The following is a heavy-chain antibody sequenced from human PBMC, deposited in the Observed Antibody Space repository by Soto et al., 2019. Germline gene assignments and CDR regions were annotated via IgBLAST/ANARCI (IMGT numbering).Heavy chain of an antibody. CDR2: ISGSAPNT. V-gene: IGHV3-23*01. D-gene: IGHD2-21*02. J-gene: IGHJ6*02. CDR1: GFTFSTYA. CDR3: ANGDQRGYYYGMHV. Sequence: EVQLLESGGGLVQPGGSLRLSCAVSGFTFSTYAMSWVRQAPGKGLEWVSGISGSAPNTYYADSVKGRFTISRDNSKNTVDLQMNSLRAEDTAVYYCANGDQRGYYYGMHVWGQGTTVTVSS.